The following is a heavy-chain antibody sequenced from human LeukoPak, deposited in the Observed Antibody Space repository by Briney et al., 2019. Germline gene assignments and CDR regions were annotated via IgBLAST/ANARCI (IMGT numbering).Heavy chain of an antibody. D-gene: IGHD6-6*01. J-gene: IGHJ1*01. CDR3: ANEYSSSSGRSFQH. V-gene: IGHV3-30*02. Sequence: GGSLRLSCAASGFTFSTYGMHWVCQAPGKGLEWVAFIRYDGSTKYYADSVKGRFTISRDNAKNSLYLQMNSLRAEDTAVYYCANEYSSSSGRSFQHWGQGTLVTVSS. CDR1: GFTFSTYG. CDR2: IRYDGSTK.